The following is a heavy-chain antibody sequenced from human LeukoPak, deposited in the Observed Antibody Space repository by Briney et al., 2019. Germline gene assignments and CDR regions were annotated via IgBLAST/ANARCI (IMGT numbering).Heavy chain of an antibody. J-gene: IGHJ4*02. CDR3: ARRSSDYDILTGYFQYYFDY. Sequence: GESLKISCKGSGYSFTNYWIGWVRQMPGKGLEWMGLIYPGNSDTRYSPSFQGQVTISADKSISTAYLQWSSLKASDTAMYYCARRSSDYDILTGYFQYYFDYWGQGTLVTVSS. D-gene: IGHD3-9*01. CDR2: IYPGNSDT. CDR1: GYSFTNYW. V-gene: IGHV5-51*01.